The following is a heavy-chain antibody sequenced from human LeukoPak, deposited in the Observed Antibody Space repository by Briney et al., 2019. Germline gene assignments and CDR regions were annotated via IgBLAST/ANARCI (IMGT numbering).Heavy chain of an antibody. D-gene: IGHD5-12*01. CDR2: ISYDGSNK. Sequence: GGSLRLSCAASGFTFSIYGMHWVRQAPGKGLKWVAVISYDGSNKYYADSVKGRFTISRDNSKNTLYLQMNSLRAEDTAVYYCAKDGLVGYSGYDLYYWGQGTLVTVSS. V-gene: IGHV3-30*18. CDR1: GFTFSIYG. CDR3: AKDGLVGYSGYDLYY. J-gene: IGHJ4*02.